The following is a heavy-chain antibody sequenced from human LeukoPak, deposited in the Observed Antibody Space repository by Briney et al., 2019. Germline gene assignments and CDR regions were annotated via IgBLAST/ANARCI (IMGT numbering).Heavy chain of an antibody. CDR2: ISAYNGNT. J-gene: IGHJ4*02. D-gene: IGHD3-9*01. CDR1: GYTFTSYG. CDR3: ARARSEDYDILTGDFDC. Sequence: GASVKVSCKASGYTFTSYGISWVRQAPGQGLEWMGWISAYNGNTNYAQKLQGRVTMTTDTSTSTAYMELRSLRSDDTAVYYCARARSEDYDILTGDFDCWGQGTLVTVSS. V-gene: IGHV1-18*01.